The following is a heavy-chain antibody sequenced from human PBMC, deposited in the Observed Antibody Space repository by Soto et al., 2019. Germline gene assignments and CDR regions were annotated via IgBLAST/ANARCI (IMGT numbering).Heavy chain of an antibody. V-gene: IGHV1-18*01. Sequence: GASVKVSCKASGYTFTTYGITWVRQAPGQGLEWMGWISAYNSNTDYAQKFKGRVTMTTDTSTSTAYMDLRSLRSDDTAVYFCARVRLDYSDSSGYFFLWDYWGQGTLVTV. J-gene: IGHJ4*02. CDR3: ARVRLDYSDSSGYFFLWDY. CDR2: ISAYNSNT. D-gene: IGHD3-22*01. CDR1: GYTFTTYG.